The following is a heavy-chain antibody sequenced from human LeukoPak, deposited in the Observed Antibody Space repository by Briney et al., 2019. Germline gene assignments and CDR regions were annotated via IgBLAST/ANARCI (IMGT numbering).Heavy chain of an antibody. Sequence: SETLSLTCTVSGYSISSGDYWGWIRQPPGKGLEWFGSIYHSGSTYYNPSLKSRVTISVDTSKNQFSLKLSSLTAADTAIYYSARSGGSGSPFDYWGQGTLVTVSS. CDR2: IYHSGST. CDR1: GYSISSGDY. CDR3: ARSGGSGSPFDY. J-gene: IGHJ4*02. D-gene: IGHD3-10*01. V-gene: IGHV4-38-2*02.